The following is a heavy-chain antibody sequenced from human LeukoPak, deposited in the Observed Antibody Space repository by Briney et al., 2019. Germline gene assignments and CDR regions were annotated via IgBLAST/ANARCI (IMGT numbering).Heavy chain of an antibody. V-gene: IGHV4-39*01. J-gene: IGHJ4*02. CDR3: VRSLATSGMY. Sequence: PSETLSLTCTVSGDSISSSNYYWGWIRQPPGKVLEWIGSNSYCGVPVYHPSLKSRIIISVDTSKNQFSLKLTSVTAADTPVYYCVRSLATSGMYWRQGTLVTVSS. D-gene: IGHD6-13*01. CDR1: GDSISSSNYY. CDR2: NSYCGVP.